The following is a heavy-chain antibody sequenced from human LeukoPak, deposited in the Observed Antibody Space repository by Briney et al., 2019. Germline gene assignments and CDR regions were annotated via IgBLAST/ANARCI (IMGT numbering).Heavy chain of an antibody. D-gene: IGHD1-26*01. CDR2: IYYSGST. J-gene: IGHJ4*02. Sequence: PSETLSLTCTVSGGSISSSSYYWGWIRQPPGKGLEWFGSIYYSGSTYYNPSLKSQVTISVDTSKNNDPLKLSSVTAADTAMYYGARAGNRGSYVDYWGQGTLVTVSS. V-gene: IGHV4-39*02. CDR1: GGSISSSSYY. CDR3: ARAGNRGSYVDY.